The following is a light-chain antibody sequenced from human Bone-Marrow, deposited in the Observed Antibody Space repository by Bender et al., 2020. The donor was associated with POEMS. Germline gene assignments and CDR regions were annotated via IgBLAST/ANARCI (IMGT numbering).Light chain of an antibody. CDR2: DVR. Sequence: QSALTQPASVSGSPGQSITLSCTGTSSDVGAYDYVSWFQHHPGKAPKLMIYDVRHRPSGISNRFSGSKSGTTASLTISGLQAEDEADYYCSSYRTLSTLAFGGGTKLTVL. CDR1: SSDVGAYDY. CDR3: SSYRTLSTLA. V-gene: IGLV2-14*03. J-gene: IGLJ2*01.